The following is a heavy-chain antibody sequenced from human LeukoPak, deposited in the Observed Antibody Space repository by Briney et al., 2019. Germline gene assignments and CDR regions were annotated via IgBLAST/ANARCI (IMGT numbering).Heavy chain of an antibody. CDR1: GGSSRSYY. CDR2: IYHSGST. CDR3: ARGSPYYMDV. J-gene: IGHJ6*03. Sequence: PSETLSLTCTVSGGSSRSYYWSWIRQPPGKGLEWIGYIYHSGSTYYNPSLKSRVTISVDRSKNQFSLKLSSVTAADTAVYYCARGSPYYMDVWGKGTTVTVSS. V-gene: IGHV4-59*12. D-gene: IGHD3-10*01.